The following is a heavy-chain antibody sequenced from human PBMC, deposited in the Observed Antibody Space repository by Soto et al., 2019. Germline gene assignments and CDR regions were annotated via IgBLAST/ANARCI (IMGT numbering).Heavy chain of an antibody. D-gene: IGHD3-16*02. Sequence: QVQLVQSGAEVKKPGSSVKVSCKASGGTFSSYAISWVRQAPGQGLEWMGGIIPIFGTANYAQKFQGRVTITADEYTSTAYMEMSSLRSEDTAVYYCATGPRYDYVWGSYRPDGGDDAFDIWGQGTMVTVSS. V-gene: IGHV1-69*01. CDR1: GGTFSSYA. J-gene: IGHJ3*02. CDR3: ATGPRYDYVWGSYRPDGGDDAFDI. CDR2: IIPIFGTA.